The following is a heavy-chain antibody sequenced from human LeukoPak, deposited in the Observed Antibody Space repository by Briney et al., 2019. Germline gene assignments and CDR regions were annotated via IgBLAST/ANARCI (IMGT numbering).Heavy chain of an antibody. D-gene: IGHD5-24*01. Sequence: SETLSLTCTVSGGSISSYYWSWIRQPPGKGLEWIGYIYYSGSTNYNPSLKSRVTISVDTSKNQFSLKLSSVTAADTAVYYCARVDGNEAFDIWGQGTMVTVSS. V-gene: IGHV4-59*01. CDR2: IYYSGST. CDR3: ARVDGNEAFDI. J-gene: IGHJ3*02. CDR1: GGSISSYY.